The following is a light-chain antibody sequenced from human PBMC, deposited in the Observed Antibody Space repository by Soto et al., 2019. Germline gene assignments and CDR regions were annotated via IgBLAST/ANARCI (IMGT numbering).Light chain of an antibody. Sequence: SSELTQPPSVSVAPAKTARLTCGGNNIGSKSVHWHQQKPGQPPVLVIYYDSGRPSGIPERFSGSNSRNTATLTISRVDAGDEADYYCQVWDSSSDHVVFGGGTKLTVL. CDR3: QVWDSSSDHVV. J-gene: IGLJ2*01. V-gene: IGLV3-21*04. CDR2: YDS. CDR1: NIGSKS.